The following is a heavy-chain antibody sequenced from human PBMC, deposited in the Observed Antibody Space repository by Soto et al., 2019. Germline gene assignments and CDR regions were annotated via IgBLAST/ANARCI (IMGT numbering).Heavy chain of an antibody. V-gene: IGHV4-34*01. J-gene: IGHJ6*02. D-gene: IGHD2-21*02. Sequence: QVQLQQWGAGLLKPSETLSLTCAVYGGSFSGYYWSWIRQPPGKGLEWIGEINHSGSTNYNPSLKSRVTISVDTSKNQFSLELSSVTAADTAVYYCARDHIVVVTAIRSAYYYYYGMDVWGQGTTVTVSS. CDR3: ARDHIVVVTAIRSAYYYYYGMDV. CDR1: GGSFSGYY. CDR2: INHSGST.